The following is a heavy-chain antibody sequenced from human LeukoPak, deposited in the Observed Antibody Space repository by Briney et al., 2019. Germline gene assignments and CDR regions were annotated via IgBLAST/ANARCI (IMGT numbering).Heavy chain of an antibody. CDR1: VFTFSSCP. CDR2: ISSDGSNK. Sequence: GGSLRLSCTASVFTFSSCPMHWVRQAPGKGLEWVAVISSDGSNKYYADSVKGRFTISRDNSKNTLYLQINSLKAEDTAVYYCSRPTFGSSWEFRNAFDIWGQGTMVTVSS. CDR3: SRPTFGSSWEFRNAFDI. J-gene: IGHJ3*02. D-gene: IGHD6-13*01. V-gene: IGHV3-30-3*01.